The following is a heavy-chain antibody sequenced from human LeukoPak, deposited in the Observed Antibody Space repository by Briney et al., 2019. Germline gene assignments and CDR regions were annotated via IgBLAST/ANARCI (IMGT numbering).Heavy chain of an antibody. CDR1: GGSISNFY. CDR3: VTGRYSYGWYDH. D-gene: IGHD1-26*01. V-gene: IGHV4-59*13. Sequence: SETLSLTCTVSGGSISNFYWSWIRQPPGKGLEWIGYMYYGGSPNYNPSPKSRVITSLDTSKKQFSLKLNSVTTADTAVYYCVTGRYSYGWYDHWGQGILVIVSS. CDR2: MYYGGSP. J-gene: IGHJ5*02.